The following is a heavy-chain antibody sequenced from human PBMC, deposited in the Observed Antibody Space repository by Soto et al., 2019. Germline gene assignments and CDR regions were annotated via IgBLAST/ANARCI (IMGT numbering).Heavy chain of an antibody. V-gene: IGHV3-30*18. CDR2: ISYHGSNE. CDR3: AKDPGYSSTSSAVRLGMDV. CDR1: GFTFSDYG. D-gene: IGHD6-13*01. J-gene: IGHJ6*02. Sequence: QVQLVESGGGVVQPGRSLRLSCAASGFTFSDYGMHWVRQAPGKGLEWVALISYHGSNEHYADSVKGRFTISRDNSKNTLYLQMNSLRAEDTAVYYCAKDPGYSSTSSAVRLGMDVWGQGTTVTVSS.